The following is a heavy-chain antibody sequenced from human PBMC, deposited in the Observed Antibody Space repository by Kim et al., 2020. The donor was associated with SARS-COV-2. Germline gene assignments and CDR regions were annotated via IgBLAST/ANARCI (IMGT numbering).Heavy chain of an antibody. V-gene: IGHV1-46*01. CDR2: INPSGGST. CDR1: GYTFTSYY. J-gene: IGHJ4*02. D-gene: IGHD3-10*01. Sequence: ASVKVSCKASGYTFTSYYMHWVRQAPGQGLEWMGIINPSGGSTSYAQKFQGRGTMTRDTSTSTVYMELSSLRSEDTAVYYSARHTNYYGSGSDYFDYWGQGTLVTVSS. CDR3: ARHTNYYGSGSDYFDY.